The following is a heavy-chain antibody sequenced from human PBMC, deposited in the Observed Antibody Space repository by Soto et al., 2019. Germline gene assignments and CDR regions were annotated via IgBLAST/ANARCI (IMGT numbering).Heavy chain of an antibody. J-gene: IGHJ3*02. CDR1: GYTFTSYG. V-gene: IGHV1-18*01. Sequence: ASVKVSCKASGYTFTSYGISWVRQAPGQGLEWMGWISAYNGNTNYAQKLQGRVTMTTDTSTSTAYMELRSLRSYDTAVYYCSIFSQGGGPITMIGVDAFDIGGKGTMVT. CDR2: ISAYNGNT. CDR3: SIFSQGGGPITMIGVDAFDI. D-gene: IGHD3-22*01.